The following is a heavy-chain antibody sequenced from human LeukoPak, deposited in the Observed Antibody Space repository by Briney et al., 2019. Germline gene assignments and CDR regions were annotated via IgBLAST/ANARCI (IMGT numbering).Heavy chain of an antibody. CDR2: ISYDGSNK. J-gene: IGHJ4*02. V-gene: IGHV3-30*18. Sequence: GGSLRLSCAASGFTFSSYGMHWVRQAPGKGLEWVAVISYDGSNKYYADSAKGRFTISRDNSKNTLYLQTNSLRAEDTAVYYCAKDAQPTLIVVVVASVDYWGQGTLVTVSS. CDR1: GFTFSSYG. D-gene: IGHD2-15*01. CDR3: AKDAQPTLIVVVVASVDY.